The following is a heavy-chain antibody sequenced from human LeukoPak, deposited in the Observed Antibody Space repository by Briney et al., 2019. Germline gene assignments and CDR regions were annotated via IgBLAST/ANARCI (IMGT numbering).Heavy chain of an antibody. D-gene: IGHD3-10*01. CDR3: ARRVWFGESSHWSFDL. Sequence: SSETLSLTCAVYGGSFSGYYWSWIRQPPGKGLEWIGEINRSGSTSYNPSLKSRVTISINTSKNQFSLKLSSVTAADTAVFYCARRVWFGESSHWSFDLWGRGTLVTVSS. CDR1: GGSFSGYY. V-gene: IGHV4-34*01. CDR2: INRSGST. J-gene: IGHJ2*01.